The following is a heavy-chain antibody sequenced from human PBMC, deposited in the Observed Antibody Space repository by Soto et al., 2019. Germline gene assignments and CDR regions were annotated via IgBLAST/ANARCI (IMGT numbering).Heavy chain of an antibody. Sequence: GGSLRLSCAASGFTFSSYSMNWVRQAPGKGLEWVSSISSSSSYIYYADSVKGRFTISRDNAKNSLYLQMNSLRAEDTAVYYCARDRDCSGGSCYKDPYYYYGMDVWGQGTTVTVSS. J-gene: IGHJ6*02. D-gene: IGHD2-15*01. CDR3: ARDRDCSGGSCYKDPYYYYGMDV. V-gene: IGHV3-21*01. CDR1: GFTFSSYS. CDR2: ISSSSSYI.